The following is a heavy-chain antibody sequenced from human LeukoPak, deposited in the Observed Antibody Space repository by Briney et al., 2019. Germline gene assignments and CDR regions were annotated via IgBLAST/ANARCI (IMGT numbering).Heavy chain of an antibody. D-gene: IGHD3-3*02. CDR3: AKAFRGDYYYMDV. Sequence: VRSLRFSCAASGFTFDDYAMHWVKQAPGKGLDRVSGISWNSGSIGYADSVKGRFTISRDNAQNSPYLQMNSLRAEDMALYYCAKAFRGDYYYMDVWGKGTTVTVSS. CDR1: GFTFDDYA. V-gene: IGHV3-9*03. J-gene: IGHJ6*03. CDR2: ISWNSGSI.